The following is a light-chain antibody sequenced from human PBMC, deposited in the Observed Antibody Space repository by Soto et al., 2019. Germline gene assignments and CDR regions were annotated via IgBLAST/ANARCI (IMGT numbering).Light chain of an antibody. CDR3: SSYTTSGTYV. V-gene: IGLV2-14*03. Sequence: QSALTQPASVSGCPGQSITISCTGTISDVGGYNYVSWYQHHPGKAPKLMIYDVSYRPSGVSNRFSGSKSGNTASLTVSGLQAEDEGDYYCSSYTTSGTYVFGTGTKVTVL. J-gene: IGLJ1*01. CDR1: ISDVGGYNY. CDR2: DVS.